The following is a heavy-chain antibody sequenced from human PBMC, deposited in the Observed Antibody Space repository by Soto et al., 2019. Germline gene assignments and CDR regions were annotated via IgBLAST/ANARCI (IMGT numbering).Heavy chain of an antibody. D-gene: IGHD1-26*01. CDR2: ISYDGSNK. J-gene: IGHJ4*02. V-gene: IGHV3-30*04. CDR1: GFTFSSYA. Sequence: SLKISCAASGFTFSSYAMHWVRQAPGKGLEWVAVISYDGSNKYYADSVKGRFTISRDNSKNTLYLQMNSLRAEDTAVYYCASTSGSYYYWGQGTLVTVSS. CDR3: ASTSGSYYY.